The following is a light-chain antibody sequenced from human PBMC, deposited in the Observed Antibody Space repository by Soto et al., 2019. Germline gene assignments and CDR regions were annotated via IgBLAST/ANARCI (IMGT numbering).Light chain of an antibody. Sequence: QSALTQPASVSGSPGQSITISCTGTSSDVGGYNYVSWYQQHPGKAPKLMIYDVSNRPSGFSNRFSGSKSGNTASLTISGLQAEDEADYYCSSHTSSSTVVFGGGTQLTVL. J-gene: IGLJ2*01. V-gene: IGLV2-14*01. CDR1: SSDVGGYNY. CDR2: DVS. CDR3: SSHTSSSTVV.